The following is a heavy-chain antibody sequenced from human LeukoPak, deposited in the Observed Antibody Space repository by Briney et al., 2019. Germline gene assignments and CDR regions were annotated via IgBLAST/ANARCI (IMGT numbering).Heavy chain of an antibody. D-gene: IGHD2-2*01. V-gene: IGHV4-4*07. CDR2: IYTSGST. CDR3: ARDHLGYQPLYYFDY. CDR1: GGSISSYY. Sequence: SETLSLTCTVSGGSISSYYWSWIRQPAGKGLEWIGRIYTSGSTNYNPSLKSRVTMSVDTSKNQFSLKLSSVTAADTAVYYCARDHLGYQPLYYFDYWGQGTLVTVSS. J-gene: IGHJ4*02.